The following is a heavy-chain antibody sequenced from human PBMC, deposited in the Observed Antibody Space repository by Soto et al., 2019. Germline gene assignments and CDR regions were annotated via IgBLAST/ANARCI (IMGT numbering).Heavy chain of an antibody. V-gene: IGHV4-39*01. CDR1: GDSILNRSYD. Sequence: EALSVTCPVTGDSILNRSYDWGWIRQPPGKGLEWIGSIYYSGSTYNNPSLKSRVSMSVDTSKNQFSLKLRSVTAADTALYYCARQRTSVVTPAYFDSWGQGSPVTVYS. CDR2: IYYSGST. CDR3: ARQRTSVVTPAYFDS. D-gene: IGHD2-21*02. J-gene: IGHJ4*02.